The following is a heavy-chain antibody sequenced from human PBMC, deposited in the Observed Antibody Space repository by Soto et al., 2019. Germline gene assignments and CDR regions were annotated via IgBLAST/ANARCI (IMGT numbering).Heavy chain of an antibody. Sequence: EVQLLESGGGLVQPGGSLRLSCAASGFTFSSYAMSWVRQAPGKGLEWVSAISGSGASTYYADSVKGQPTISRDNSKNTVYLQMNSLRAEDTAVDYCGKVVVPGGGYQYYCDYWGQGTLVTVSS. CDR3: GKVVVPGGGYQYYCDY. CDR1: GFTFSSYA. J-gene: IGHJ4*02. CDR2: ISGSGAST. D-gene: IGHD3-22*01. V-gene: IGHV3-23*01.